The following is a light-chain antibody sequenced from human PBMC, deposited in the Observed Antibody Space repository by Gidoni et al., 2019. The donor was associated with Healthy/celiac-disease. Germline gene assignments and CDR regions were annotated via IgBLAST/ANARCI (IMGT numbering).Light chain of an antibody. Sequence: DIQLTQSPSSLSASVGDRVTITCRASQGISNYLAWYQQKPGKVPKLLIYAASTLQSGVPSRFSGSGSGTDFTLTISSLQPEDVATYYCQKYNSAPRTFXXXTKVEIK. CDR2: AAS. CDR3: QKYNSAPRT. V-gene: IGKV1-27*01. CDR1: QGISNY. J-gene: IGKJ1*01.